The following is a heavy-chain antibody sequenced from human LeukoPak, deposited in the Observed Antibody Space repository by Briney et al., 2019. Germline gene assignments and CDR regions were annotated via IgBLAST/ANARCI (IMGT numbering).Heavy chain of an antibody. D-gene: IGHD2-21*02. CDR3: ARDPCGGDCLDY. V-gene: IGHV3-74*01. Sequence: GGSLRLSCAASGFTFSSYWMHWVRQAPGKGLVWVSRINNDGSSTSYADSVKGRFTISRDNAKNTLYLQMNSLRAEDTAVYYCARDPCGGDCLDYWGQGTLVTVSS. CDR1: GFTFSSYW. CDR2: INNDGSST. J-gene: IGHJ4*02.